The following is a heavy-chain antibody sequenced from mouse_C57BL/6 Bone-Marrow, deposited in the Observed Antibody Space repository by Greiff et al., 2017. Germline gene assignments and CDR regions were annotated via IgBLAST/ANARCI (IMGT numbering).Heavy chain of an antibody. CDR1: GYTFTSYG. V-gene: IGHV1-81*01. CDR3: ARCAGYYGFAY. Sequence: VQLQQSGAELARPGASVKLSCKASGYTFTSYGISWVKQRTGQGLEWIGEIYPRSGNTYYNEKFKGKATLTADNSSSTAYMELRSLTSEDSSVYFCARCAGYYGFAYWGQGTLVTVSA. CDR2: IYPRSGNT. D-gene: IGHD1-1*01. J-gene: IGHJ3*01.